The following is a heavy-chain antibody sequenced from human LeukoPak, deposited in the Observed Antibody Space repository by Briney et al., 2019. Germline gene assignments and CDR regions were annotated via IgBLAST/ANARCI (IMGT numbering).Heavy chain of an antibody. Sequence: ASVKVSCKASGYTFTIYYLTWVRQAPGQGLEWMGWINPNSGGTNYAQKFQGRVTMTRDTSISTAYMELSRLRSDDTAVYYCARDRNYAFDYWGQGTLVTVSS. CDR2: INPNSGGT. CDR1: GYTFTIYY. D-gene: IGHD1-7*01. J-gene: IGHJ4*02. V-gene: IGHV1-2*02. CDR3: ARDRNYAFDY.